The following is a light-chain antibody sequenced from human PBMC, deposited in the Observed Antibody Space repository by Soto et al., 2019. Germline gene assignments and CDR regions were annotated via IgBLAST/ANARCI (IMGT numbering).Light chain of an antibody. Sequence: QSALTQPASVSGSPGQLITISCTGTSSDVGGYNYVSWYQQHPGKAPQLMIYDVNNRPSGVSDRFSGSKSGNTASLTISGLQAEDEADYYCSSYTSSSTLVFGGGTKLTVL. V-gene: IGLV2-14*01. CDR2: DVN. CDR1: SSDVGGYNY. CDR3: SSYTSSSTLV. J-gene: IGLJ2*01.